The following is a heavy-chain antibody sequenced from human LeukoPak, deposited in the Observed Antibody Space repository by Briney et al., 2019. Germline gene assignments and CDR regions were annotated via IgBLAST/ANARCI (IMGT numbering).Heavy chain of an antibody. D-gene: IGHD2-2*01. CDR2: ISHSGST. CDR1: GGSFSGYY. Sequence: SETLSLTCAVYGGSFSGYYWSWIRQPPGKGLEWIGEISHSGSTNYNPSLKSRVTISVDTSKNQFSLKLSSVTAADTAVYYCATLGYCSSTSCYAFDYWGQGTLVTVSS. CDR3: ATLGYCSSTSCYAFDY. V-gene: IGHV4-34*01. J-gene: IGHJ4*02.